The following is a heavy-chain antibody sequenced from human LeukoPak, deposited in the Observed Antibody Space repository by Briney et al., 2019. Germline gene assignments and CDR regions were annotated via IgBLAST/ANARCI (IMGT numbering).Heavy chain of an antibody. CDR1: GFTFSSYS. D-gene: IGHD2-2*01. J-gene: IGHJ3*02. CDR2: ISSSSSYI. V-gene: IGHV3-21*01. Sequence: GGSLRLPCAASGFTFSSYSMNWVRQAPGKGLEWVSSISSSSSYIYYADSVKGRFTISRDNAKNSLYLQMNSLRAEDTAVYYCAREDLGYCSSTSCYGAFDIWGQGTMVTVSS. CDR3: AREDLGYCSSTSCYGAFDI.